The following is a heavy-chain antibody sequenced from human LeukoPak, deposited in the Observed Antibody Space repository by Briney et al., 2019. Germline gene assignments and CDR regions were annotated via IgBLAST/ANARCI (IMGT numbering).Heavy chain of an antibody. V-gene: IGHV3-7*01. Sequence: GSLRLSCAASGFTFSSYWMSWVRQAPGKGLEWVANIKQDGSEKYYVDSVKGRFTISRDNAKNSLYLQMNSLRAEDTAVYYCARQNDGIAAAVVVSWFDPWGQGTLVTVSS. CDR3: ARQNDGIAAAVVVSWFDP. CDR2: IKQDGSEK. CDR1: GFTFSSYW. J-gene: IGHJ5*02. D-gene: IGHD6-13*01.